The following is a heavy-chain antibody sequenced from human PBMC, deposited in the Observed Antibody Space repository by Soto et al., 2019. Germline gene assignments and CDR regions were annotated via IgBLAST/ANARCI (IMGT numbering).Heavy chain of an antibody. CDR3: ARHVGSYWYFDL. D-gene: IGHD1-26*01. V-gene: IGHV3-66*04. J-gene: IGHJ2*01. CDR2: IYTGTTT. Sequence: EVQLVESGGDLVQPGGSLRLSCVASGFTVSSSYMGWVRHAPGKGLEWVSSIYTGTTTYYAESVRGRFFVSTDNSRGTLYLQMNSLRVDDAAMYYCARHVGSYWYFDLWGRGTLVTVSS. CDR1: GFTVSSSY.